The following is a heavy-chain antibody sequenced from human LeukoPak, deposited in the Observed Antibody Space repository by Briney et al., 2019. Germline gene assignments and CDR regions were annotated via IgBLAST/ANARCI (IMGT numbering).Heavy chain of an antibody. D-gene: IGHD3-22*01. J-gene: IGHJ4*02. V-gene: IGHV1-2*06. Sequence: ASVKVSCKASGYTFTGYYLHWVRQAPGQGLEWMGRINPNSGGTNYAQKFQGRVTMTRDTSISTAYMELSRLRSDDTAVYYCARDLGYYDSSVYPRDYWGQGTLVTVSS. CDR3: ARDLGYYDSSVYPRDY. CDR1: GYTFTGYY. CDR2: INPNSGGT.